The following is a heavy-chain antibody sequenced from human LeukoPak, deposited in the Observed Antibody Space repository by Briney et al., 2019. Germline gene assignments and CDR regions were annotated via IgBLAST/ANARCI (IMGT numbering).Heavy chain of an antibody. CDR3: AKNAAYYYDSSGPGAFDI. V-gene: IGHV1-2*02. J-gene: IGHJ3*02. Sequence: ASVKVSCKASGYTFTGYYMHWVRQAPGQGLEWMGWINPNSGGTNYAQKFQGRVTMTRDTSISTAYMELSRLRSDDTAVYYCAKNAAYYYDSSGPGAFDIWGQGTMVTVSS. D-gene: IGHD3-22*01. CDR2: INPNSGGT. CDR1: GYTFTGYY.